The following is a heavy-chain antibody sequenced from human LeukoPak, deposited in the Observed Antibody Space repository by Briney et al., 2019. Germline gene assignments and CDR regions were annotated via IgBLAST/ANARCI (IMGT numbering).Heavy chain of an antibody. CDR3: ARDPYSGTYGDTYYYYMDV. CDR2: ITSSSTYT. Sequence: GGSLRLSCAASGFSLSSHGMNWVRQTPGKGLEWVSSITSSSTYTFYADSVKGRFTISRDNARNSLYLQMNSLRAEDTAVYYCARDPYSGTYGDTYYYYMDVWGKGTTVTIYS. CDR1: GFSLSSHG. V-gene: IGHV3-21*01. J-gene: IGHJ6*03. D-gene: IGHD1-26*01.